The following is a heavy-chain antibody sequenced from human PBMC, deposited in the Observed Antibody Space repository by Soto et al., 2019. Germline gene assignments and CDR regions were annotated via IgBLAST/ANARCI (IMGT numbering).Heavy chain of an antibody. CDR2: ISGSGGSE. CDR3: AKGDTAMITDYYAMDV. Sequence: GGSLRLSCAVSGFTFTSYAMTWVRQAPGKGLEWVSAISGSGGSEFYADSVKGRFTISRDNSKNTLYLQMKSLRAEDTALYYCAKGDTAMITDYYAMDVWGQGTTVTVSS. V-gene: IGHV3-23*01. J-gene: IGHJ6*02. CDR1: GFTFTSYA. D-gene: IGHD5-18*01.